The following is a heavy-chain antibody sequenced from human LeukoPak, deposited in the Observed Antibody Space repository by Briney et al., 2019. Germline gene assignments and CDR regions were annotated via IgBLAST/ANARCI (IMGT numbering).Heavy chain of an antibody. J-gene: IGHJ4*02. CDR3: ARQPLVRDCGGDCEFDY. CDR1: GYSFSNYW. D-gene: IGHD2-21*02. Sequence: GESLKISCNGSGYSFSNYWIGWVRQMPGKGLELIGIIYPGDSNTRYSPSFQGQVTISADKSISTADLQWTSLKASDTAIYYCARQPLVRDCGGDCEFDYWGQGTRVSVSS. CDR2: IYPGDSNT. V-gene: IGHV5-51*01.